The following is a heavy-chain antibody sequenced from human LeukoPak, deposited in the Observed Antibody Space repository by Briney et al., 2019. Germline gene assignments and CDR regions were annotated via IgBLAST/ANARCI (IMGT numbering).Heavy chain of an antibody. V-gene: IGHV4-4*02. CDR2: IYPSGNT. Sequence: PSETLSLTCAVSGGSISTNNWWSWVRQPPGKGLEWVGEIYPSGNTKYNPSLKSRVTISIDKSKNHFSLNLTSVTAADTAVFYCARGKVIAVAAMNYYYSGMDVWAKGPRSPSP. CDR3: ARGKVIAVAAMNYYYSGMDV. CDR1: GGSISTNNW. D-gene: IGHD6-19*01. J-gene: IGHJ6*02.